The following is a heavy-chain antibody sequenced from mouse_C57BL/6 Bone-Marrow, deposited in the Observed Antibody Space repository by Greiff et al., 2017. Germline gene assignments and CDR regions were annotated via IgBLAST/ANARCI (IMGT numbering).Heavy chain of an antibody. CDR2: ISSGGSYT. CDR1: GFTFSSYG. CDR3: ARSLPYYGSSPDY. D-gene: IGHD1-1*01. J-gene: IGHJ2*01. V-gene: IGHV5-6*02. Sequence: EVMLVESGGDLVKPGGSLKLSCAASGFTFSSYGMSWVRQTPDKRLEWVATISSGGSYTYYPDSVKGRFTISRDNAKNTLYLQMSSLKSEDTAMYYCARSLPYYGSSPDYWGQGTTLTVSS.